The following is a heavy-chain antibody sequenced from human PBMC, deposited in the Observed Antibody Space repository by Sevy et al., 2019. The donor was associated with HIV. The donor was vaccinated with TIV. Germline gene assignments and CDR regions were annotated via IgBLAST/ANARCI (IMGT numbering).Heavy chain of an antibody. J-gene: IGHJ4*02. CDR3: VRVLEFYDYGDYGPAFMPDY. Sequence: GGSLRLSCAASGFTFSTYGMHWVRQAPGKGLEWVAVIWFDGSNTYYADSVKGRFTISRDIAKNTLHLQMNSLRVEDTAVYYCVRVLEFYDYGDYGPAFMPDYWGQGTLVTVSS. D-gene: IGHD4-17*01. CDR1: GFTFSTYG. V-gene: IGHV3-33*01. CDR2: IWFDGSNT.